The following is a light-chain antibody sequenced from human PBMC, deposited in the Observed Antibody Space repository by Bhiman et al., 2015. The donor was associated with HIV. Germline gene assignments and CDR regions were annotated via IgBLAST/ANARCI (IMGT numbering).Light chain of an antibody. CDR1: YNDVGGYNH. Sequence: QSALTQPPSASGSPGQSVAISCIGTYNDVGGYNHVSWYQQHPGKAPKLMIYDVSNRPSGVSNRFSGSKSGNTASLTISGLQAEDEADYYCSSLTSSLTYVFGTGTNVTVL. J-gene: IGLJ1*01. V-gene: IGLV2-14*03. CDR3: SSLTSSLTYV. CDR2: DVS.